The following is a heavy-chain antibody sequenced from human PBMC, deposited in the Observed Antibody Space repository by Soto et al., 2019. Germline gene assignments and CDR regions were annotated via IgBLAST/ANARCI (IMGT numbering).Heavy chain of an antibody. CDR2: ISGSGSST. D-gene: IGHD1-26*01. CDR3: AKWGMVAVVPLG. J-gene: IGHJ4*02. Sequence: EVQLLESGGGLVQPGGSLRLSCAASGFTFSSYAMSWVRQAPGKGLEWVSAISGSGSSTYYADSVKGRFTISRDNSKNTLYLQMNSLRAEDTAVYYCAKWGMVAVVPLGWGQGTLVTVSS. V-gene: IGHV3-23*01. CDR1: GFTFSSYA.